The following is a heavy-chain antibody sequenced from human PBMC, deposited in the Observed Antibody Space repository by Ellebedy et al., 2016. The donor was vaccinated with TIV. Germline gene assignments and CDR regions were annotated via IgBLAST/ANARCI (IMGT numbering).Heavy chain of an antibody. J-gene: IGHJ4*02. CDR2: ISGSGGST. CDR1: GFTFSSYA. CDR3: AKVKGMGRGSSWYSSYYFDY. D-gene: IGHD6-13*01. V-gene: IGHV3-23*01. Sequence: PGGSLRLSCAASGFTFSSYAMSWVRQAPGKGLEWVSAISGSGGSTYYADSVKGRFTISRDNSKNTLYLQMNSLRAEDTAVYYCAKVKGMGRGSSWYSSYYFDYWGQGTLVTVSS.